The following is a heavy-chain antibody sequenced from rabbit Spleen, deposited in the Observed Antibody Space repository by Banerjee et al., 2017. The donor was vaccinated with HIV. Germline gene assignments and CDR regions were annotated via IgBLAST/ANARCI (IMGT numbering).Heavy chain of an antibody. CDR2: IYTGSGNT. J-gene: IGHJ6*01. V-gene: IGHV1S45*01. Sequence: QEQLVESGGGLVQPEGSLTLTCKASGFSFSDRDVMCWVRQAPGKGLEWIGCIYTGSGNTFYASWAKGRFTISKTSSTAVTLQMTSLTAADTATYFCARDTATSFSTYGMDLWGPETLVTVS. D-gene: IGHD1-1*01. CDR3: ARDTATSFSTYGMDL. CDR1: GFSFSDRDV.